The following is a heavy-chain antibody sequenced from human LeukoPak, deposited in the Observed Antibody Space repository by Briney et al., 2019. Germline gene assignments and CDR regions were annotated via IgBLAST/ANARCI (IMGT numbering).Heavy chain of an antibody. CDR2: IYYSGST. J-gene: IGHJ4*02. CDR1: SVSFNNNY. V-gene: IGHV4-59*01. CDR3: ARGSGAFDY. Sequence: SETLSLTCTVTSVSFNNNYWNWIRQPPGKGLEWIGYIYYSGSTNYSPSLKSRVTMSVDTSKKQFSLKVTSVTAADTAVYYCARGSGAFDYWGQGTLVTVSS.